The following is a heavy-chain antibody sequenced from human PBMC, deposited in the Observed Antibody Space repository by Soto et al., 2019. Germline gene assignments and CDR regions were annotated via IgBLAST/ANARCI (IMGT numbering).Heavy chain of an antibody. J-gene: IGHJ4*02. D-gene: IGHD2-2*01. CDR2: ISYDGSNK. V-gene: IGHV3-30-3*01. Sequence: HPGGSLRLSCAASGFTFSSYALHWVRQAPGKGLEWVAVISYDGSNKDYADSVKGRFTISRDNSKNTLYLQMNSLRAEDTAVYYCARGPSSLTRFDYWGQGTLVTVSS. CDR3: ARGPSSLTRFDY. CDR1: GFTFSSYA.